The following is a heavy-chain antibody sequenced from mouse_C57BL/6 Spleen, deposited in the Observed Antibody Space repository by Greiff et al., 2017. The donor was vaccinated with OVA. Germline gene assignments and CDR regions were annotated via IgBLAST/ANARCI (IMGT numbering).Heavy chain of an antibody. V-gene: IGHV1-69*01. CDR1: GYTFTSYW. CDR3: ARGEGYYSKNFDV. J-gene: IGHJ1*03. D-gene: IGHD2-5*01. CDR2: IDPSDSYT. Sequence: VQLQQPGAELVMPGASVKLSCKASGYTFTSYWMHWVKQRPGHGLEWIGEIDPSDSYTTYNQKFKGKSTLTVDKSSSTAYMQLSSLTSEDSAVYYCARGEGYYSKNFDVWGTGTTVTVSS.